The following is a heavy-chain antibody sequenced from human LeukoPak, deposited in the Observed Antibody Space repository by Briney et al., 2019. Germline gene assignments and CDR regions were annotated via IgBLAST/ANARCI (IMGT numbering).Heavy chain of an antibody. V-gene: IGHV5-51*01. D-gene: IGHD2-15*01. CDR1: GYIFTTYW. J-gene: IGHJ4*02. CDR3: ARARYCSGGSCYAEY. CDR2: IYPGDSDT. Sequence: GESLKISCKGSGYIFTTYWIGWVRQMPGKGLEWMGIIYPGDSDTRYSPSFQGQVTISADKSISTAYLQWSSLKASDTATYYCARARYCSGGSCYAEYWGQGTLVTVSS.